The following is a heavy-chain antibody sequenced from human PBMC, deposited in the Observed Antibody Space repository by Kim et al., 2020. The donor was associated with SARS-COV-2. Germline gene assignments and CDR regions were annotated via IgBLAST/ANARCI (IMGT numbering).Heavy chain of an antibody. J-gene: IGHJ6*02. CDR2: IYYSGST. Sequence: SETLSLTCTVSGGSISSSSYYWGWIRQPPGKGLEWIGSIYYSGSTYYNPSLKSRVTISVDTSKNQFSLKLSSVTAADTAVYYCARGLSGLVGLTFYGMDVWGQGTTVTVSS. V-gene: IGHV4-39*07. D-gene: IGHD3-9*01. CDR3: ARGLSGLVGLTFYGMDV. CDR1: GGSISSSSYY.